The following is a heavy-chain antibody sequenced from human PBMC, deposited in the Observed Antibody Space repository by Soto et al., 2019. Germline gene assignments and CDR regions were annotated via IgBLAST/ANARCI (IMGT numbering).Heavy chain of an antibody. CDR2: IYPGDSDT. D-gene: IGHD3-10*01. Sequence: GESLKISCKGSGYSFTSYWIGWVRQMPVKGLEWMGIIYPGDSDTRYSPSFQGQVTISADNSISTAYLQWSSLKASDTAMYYCARPLTTFYYGSGSYPDPLYGMDVWRQGTTVAVSS. V-gene: IGHV5-51*01. CDR1: GYSFTSYW. J-gene: IGHJ6*02. CDR3: ARPLTTFYYGSGSYPDPLYGMDV.